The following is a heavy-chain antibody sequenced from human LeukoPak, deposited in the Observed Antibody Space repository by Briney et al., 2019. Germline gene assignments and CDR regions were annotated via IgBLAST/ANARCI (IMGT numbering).Heavy chain of an antibody. Sequence: SETLSLTCTVSGGSISSYYWSWIRQPPGKGLGWIGYIYYSGSTNYNPSLKSRVTISVDTSKNQFSLKLSSVTAADTAVYYCARTMVVTRYAFDIWGQGTMVTVSS. D-gene: IGHD4-23*01. J-gene: IGHJ3*02. CDR2: IYYSGST. CDR3: ARTMVVTRYAFDI. V-gene: IGHV4-59*01. CDR1: GGSISSYY.